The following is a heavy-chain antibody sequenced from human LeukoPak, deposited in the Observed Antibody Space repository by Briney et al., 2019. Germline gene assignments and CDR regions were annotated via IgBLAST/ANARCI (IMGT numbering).Heavy chain of an antibody. J-gene: IGHJ6*02. D-gene: IGHD3-22*01. Sequence: GGSLRLSCAASGFTFSSYSMNWARQAPGKGLEWVSSISSSSSYIYYADSVKGRFTISRDNAKNSLYLQMNSLRAEDTAVYYCVRDGGYYDSSGYYPSYYYYGMDVWGQGTTVTVSS. CDR3: VRDGGYYDSSGYYPSYYYYGMDV. CDR2: ISSSSSYI. CDR1: GFTFSSYS. V-gene: IGHV3-21*01.